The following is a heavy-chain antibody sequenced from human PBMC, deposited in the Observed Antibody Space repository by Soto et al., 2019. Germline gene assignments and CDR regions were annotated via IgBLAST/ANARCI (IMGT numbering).Heavy chain of an antibody. CDR1: GGSISSYY. CDR3: ARDLRTIFGVEGMDV. V-gene: IGHV4-59*01. D-gene: IGHD3-3*01. Sequence: QVQLQESGPGLVKPSETLSLTCTVSGGSISSYYWSWIRQPPGKGLEWIGYIYYSGSTNYNPSLKNRVTISVDTSKNQFSLKLSSVTAADTAVYYCARDLRTIFGVEGMDVWGKGTTVTVSS. CDR2: IYYSGST. J-gene: IGHJ6*03.